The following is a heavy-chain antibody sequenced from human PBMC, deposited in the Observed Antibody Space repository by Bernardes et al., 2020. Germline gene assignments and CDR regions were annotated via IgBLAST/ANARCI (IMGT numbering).Heavy chain of an antibody. D-gene: IGHD3-9*01. CDR1: GGSFSGYY. J-gene: IGHJ6*02. V-gene: IGHV4-34*01. Sequence: SETLSLTCAVYGGSFSGYYWSWIRQPPGKGLEWIGEINHSGSTNYNPSLKSRVTISVDTSKNQFSLKLSSVTAADTAVYYCARGEYDILTDYGMDVWGQGTTVTVSS. CDR2: INHSGST. CDR3: ARGEYDILTDYGMDV.